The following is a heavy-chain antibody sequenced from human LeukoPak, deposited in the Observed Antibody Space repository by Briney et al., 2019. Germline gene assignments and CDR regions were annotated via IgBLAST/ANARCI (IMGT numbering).Heavy chain of an antibody. CDR2: ISGSGGST. CDR3: AKDSQYYFDY. V-gene: IGHV3-23*01. CDR1: GFTFSTYA. Sequence: PGGSLRLSCAASGFTFSTYAMSWVRQAPGKGLEWVSFISGSGGSTYYADSVKGRFTISRDNSKNTLYLQMNSLRAEDTAIYYCAKDSQYYFDYWGQGTLVTVSS. J-gene: IGHJ4*02.